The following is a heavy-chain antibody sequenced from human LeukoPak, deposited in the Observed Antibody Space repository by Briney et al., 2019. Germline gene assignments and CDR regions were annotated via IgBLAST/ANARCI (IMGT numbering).Heavy chain of an antibody. Sequence: ASVKVSCKVSGYTLTELSMHWVRQAPGKGLEWMGGFDPEDGETIYAQKFQGRVTMTEDTSTDTAYMELSSLRSEDTAVYYCATIPPWSSSWYHWFDPWGQGTLVTVSP. D-gene: IGHD6-13*01. CDR3: ATIPPWSSSWYHWFDP. CDR2: FDPEDGET. CDR1: GYTLTELS. J-gene: IGHJ5*02. V-gene: IGHV1-24*01.